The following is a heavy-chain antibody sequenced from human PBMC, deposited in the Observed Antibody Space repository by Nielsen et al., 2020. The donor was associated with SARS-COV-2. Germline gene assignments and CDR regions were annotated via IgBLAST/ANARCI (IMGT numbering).Heavy chain of an antibody. J-gene: IGHJ6*02. CDR1: GYTFTGYY. CDR3: AREKGSYGPAGYGMDV. V-gene: IGHV1-2*06. D-gene: IGHD3-16*01. Sequence: ASVKVSCKASGYTFTGYYMHWVRQAPGQGLEWMGRINPNSGGTNYAQKFQGRVTMTRDTSISTAYMELSRLRSDDTAVYHCAREKGSYGPAGYGMDVWGQGTTVTVSS. CDR2: INPNSGGT.